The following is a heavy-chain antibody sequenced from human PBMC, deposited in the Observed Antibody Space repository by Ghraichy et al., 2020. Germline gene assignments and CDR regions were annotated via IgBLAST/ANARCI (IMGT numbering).Heavy chain of an antibody. CDR3: ARGSRTRHGRTADAAFDI. CDR1: GYTFTSYY. J-gene: IGHJ3*02. D-gene: IGHD1-14*01. Sequence: ASVKVSCKASGYTFTSYYMHWVRQAPGQGLEWMGIINPSGGSTSYAQKFQGRVTMTRDTSTSTVYMELSSMRSEDTAVYYCARGSRTRHGRTADAAFDIWGQGTMVTVSS. V-gene: IGHV1-46*01. CDR2: INPSGGST.